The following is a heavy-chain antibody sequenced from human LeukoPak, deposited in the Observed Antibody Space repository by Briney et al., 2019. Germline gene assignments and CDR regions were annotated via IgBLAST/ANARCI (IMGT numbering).Heavy chain of an antibody. D-gene: IGHD1-26*01. V-gene: IGHV4-38-2*02. CDR2: IYHSGTT. CDR1: GYSISSGYY. CDR3: AREVRSAWASFDP. J-gene: IGHJ5*02. Sequence: SETLSLTCSVSGYSISSGYYWGWIRQPPGKGLEWIGTIYHSGTTFYNPSLQSRVTVSLDTSKNQFSLKLSSVTAADAAVYYCAREVRSAWASFDPWGQGTLVTVSS.